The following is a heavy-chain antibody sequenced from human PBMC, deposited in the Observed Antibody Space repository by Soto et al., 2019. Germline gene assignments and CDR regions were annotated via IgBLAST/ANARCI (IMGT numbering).Heavy chain of an antibody. D-gene: IGHD3-9*01. CDR2: INPNSGGT. CDR3: ARGAPYYCSLSGCYSSDGMDV. Sequence: GASVKVSCKASGYTFTGYYVHWVRQAPGQGLEWMGWINPNSGGTNYAQKFQGWVTMTRDTSISTAYMELSRLRSDDTAVYYCARGAPYYCSLSGCYSSDGMDVWGRGTKVTVSS. J-gene: IGHJ6*04. V-gene: IGHV1-2*04. CDR1: GYTFTGYY.